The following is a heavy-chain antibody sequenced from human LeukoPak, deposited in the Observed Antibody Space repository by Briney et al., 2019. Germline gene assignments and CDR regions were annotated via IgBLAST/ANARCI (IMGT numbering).Heavy chain of an antibody. Sequence: GGSLRLSCAASGFTFNSYWMTWVRQAPGKGLEWVADIKLDGSDKYYAGSVKGRFTISRDNAKNSLYLQMNSLRAEDTAVYFCARYNSAWKTDDYWGRGTLVTVSS. CDR2: IKLDGSDK. D-gene: IGHD6-19*01. J-gene: IGHJ4*02. CDR3: ARYNSAWKTDDY. V-gene: IGHV3-7*03. CDR1: GFTFNSYW.